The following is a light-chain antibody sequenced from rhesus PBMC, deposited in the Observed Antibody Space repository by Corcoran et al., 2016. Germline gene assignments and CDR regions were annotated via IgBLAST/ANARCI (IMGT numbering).Light chain of an antibody. V-gene: IGKV1-38*01. CDR3: QQRNTFPFT. CDR2: DAS. J-gene: IGKJ3*01. CDR1: QGISSY. Sequence: DIQLTQSPSSLSASVGDRVTITCRASQGISSYLAWYQQKSGKAPKLLIFDASSLQSGVTSRFSCSGSWIEFTLTISRLQPEDFATYYCQQRNTFPFTFGPGTKLDIK.